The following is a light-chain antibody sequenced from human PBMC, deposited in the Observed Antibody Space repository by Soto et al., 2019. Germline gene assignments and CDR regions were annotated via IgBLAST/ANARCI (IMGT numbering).Light chain of an antibody. V-gene: IGLV2-14*01. J-gene: IGLJ1*01. CDR2: NVW. CDR1: SRDVGGYNY. CDR3: SAYSNSTTRYV. Sequence: QSVLAQPASVSGSPGQSITISCTGTSRDVGGYNYVSWYQQHPYNAPKLMIYNVWNRPSGVSDRFSGSKSGNTASLTISGLQAEDEADYYCSAYSNSTTRYVFGTGTKLTVL.